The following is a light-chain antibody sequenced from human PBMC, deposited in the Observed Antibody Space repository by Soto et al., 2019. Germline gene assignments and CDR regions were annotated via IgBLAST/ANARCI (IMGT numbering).Light chain of an antibody. Sequence: EIVLTQSPDTLSLSPGDRSTLSCRASRALANTYLVWYQQRPGQAPRLLIYGASTRATGIPARFSGSGSGTEFTLTIRSLQSEDFAVYYCQQYNNWPSITFGQGTRREIK. V-gene: IGKV3-15*01. CDR3: QQYNNWPSIT. CDR2: GAS. J-gene: IGKJ5*01. CDR1: RALANT.